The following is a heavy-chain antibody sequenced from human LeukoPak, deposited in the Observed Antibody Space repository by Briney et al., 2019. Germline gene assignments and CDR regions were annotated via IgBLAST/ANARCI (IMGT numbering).Heavy chain of an antibody. CDR1: GGSISSGGYY. D-gene: IGHD3-3*01. J-gene: IGHJ6*03. CDR2: IYHSGST. Sequence: SETLSLTCTVSGGSISSGGYYWSWIRQPPGKGLEWIGYIYHSGSTYYNPSLKSRVTISVGRSKNQFSLKLSSVTAADTAVYYCARWGSYDFWSGQERSQTSPYYMDVWGKGTTVTVSS. V-gene: IGHV4-30-2*01. CDR3: ARWGSYDFWSGQERSQTSPYYMDV.